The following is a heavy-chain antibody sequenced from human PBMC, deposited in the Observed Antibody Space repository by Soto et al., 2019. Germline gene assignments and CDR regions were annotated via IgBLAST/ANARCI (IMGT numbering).Heavy chain of an antibody. CDR1: GFSFDDYA. V-gene: IGHV3-9*01. J-gene: IGHJ1*01. D-gene: IGHD6-13*01. Sequence: GGSLRLSCAASGFSFDDYAMHWVRQVPGKGLEWVSGINWNSGSIGYGDSVKGRFAISRDNAKNSLHLQMNSLSAEDTAFYYCVKDESINWYSGHFRHWGQGTLVTVSS. CDR2: INWNSGSI. CDR3: VKDESINWYSGHFRH.